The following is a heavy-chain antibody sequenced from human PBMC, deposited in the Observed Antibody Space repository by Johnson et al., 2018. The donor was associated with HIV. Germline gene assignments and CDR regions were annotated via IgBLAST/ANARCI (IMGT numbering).Heavy chain of an antibody. CDR1: GFTFSSYA. CDR3: AKALLLTTATSRDAFDI. Sequence: QMLLVESGGGVVQPGRSLRLSCAASGFTFSSYAMHWVRQAPGKGLEWVAVISYDGSNKYYVDSVKGRFTISRDNSKNTLYLQMNSLRAEDTAVYYCAKALLLTTATSRDAFDIWGQGTMVTVSS. D-gene: IGHD4-17*01. J-gene: IGHJ3*02. CDR2: ISYDGSNK. V-gene: IGHV3-30*04.